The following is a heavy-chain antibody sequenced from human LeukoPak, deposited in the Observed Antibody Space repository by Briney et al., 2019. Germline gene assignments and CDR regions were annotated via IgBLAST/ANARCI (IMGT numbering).Heavy chain of an antibody. CDR3: ARDVAQCTSSSDFDY. CDR2: INPNSGGT. Sequence: ASVKVSCKASGYTFTGYYMHWVRQAPGQGLEWMGWINPNSGGTNYAQRFQGRVTMTRDTSISTAYMELSRLRSDDTAVYYCARDVAQCTSSSDFDYWGQGTLVTVSS. V-gene: IGHV1-2*02. J-gene: IGHJ4*02. D-gene: IGHD6-6*01. CDR1: GYTFTGYY.